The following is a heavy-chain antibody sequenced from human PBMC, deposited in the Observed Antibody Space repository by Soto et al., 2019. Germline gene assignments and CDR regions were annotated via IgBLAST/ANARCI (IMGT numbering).Heavy chain of an antibody. CDR1: GYPFISYG. V-gene: IGHV1-18*01. CDR2: INGYTGNT. CDR3: ARAVVVSAPYYYMDV. Sequence: QVHLVQSGAEVKKPGASVKVSCKASGYPFISYGISWVRQAPGQGPEWMGWINGYTGNTNYAQRLQGRVTMTRDTSTSTAYMELRSLRFDDTAVYYCARAVVVSAPYYYMDVWGKGTTVTVSS. D-gene: IGHD2-15*01. J-gene: IGHJ6*03.